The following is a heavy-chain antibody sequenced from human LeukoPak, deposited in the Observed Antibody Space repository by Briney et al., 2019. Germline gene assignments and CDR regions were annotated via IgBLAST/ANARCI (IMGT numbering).Heavy chain of an antibody. J-gene: IGHJ5*02. D-gene: IGHD2-2*02. CDR1: GYTFTSYG. V-gene: IGHV1-8*02. Sequence: GASVKVSCKASGYTFTSYGISWVRQATGQGLEWMGWMNPNSGNTGYAQKFQGRVTMTRDTSINTAYMELRGLRSEDTAVYYCVRDGEGAAISVNYWFDPWGQGTLVTVSS. CDR3: VRDGEGAAISVNYWFDP. CDR2: MNPNSGNT.